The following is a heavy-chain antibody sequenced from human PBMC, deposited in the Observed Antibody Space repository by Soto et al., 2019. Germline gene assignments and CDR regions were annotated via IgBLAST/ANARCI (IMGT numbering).Heavy chain of an antibody. D-gene: IGHD3-16*01. V-gene: IGHV3-33*01. CDR2: IWYDGSNK. CDR1: GFSFGTYG. J-gene: IGHJ4*02. Sequence: QVQLVESGGGVVQPGRSLRLSCAASGFSFGTYGMHWVRQAPGKGLEWVAVIWYDGSNKYYADSVKGRFTISRDNSKNTLYLQMHSLRAEDTAGYYCARAVGPFDYWGQGTLVTVSS. CDR3: ARAVGPFDY.